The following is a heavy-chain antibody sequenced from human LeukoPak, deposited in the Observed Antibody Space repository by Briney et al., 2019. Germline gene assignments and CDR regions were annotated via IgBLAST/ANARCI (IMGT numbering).Heavy chain of an antibody. CDR3: ASGGSDYFDWLAGY. CDR2: IIPILGIA. J-gene: IGHJ4*02. Sequence: SVKVSCKASGYTFTGYYMHWVRQAPGQGLEWMGRIIPILGIANYARKFQGRVTITADKSTSTAYMELSSLRSEDTAVYYCASGGSDYFDWLAGYWGQGTLVTVSS. CDR1: GYTFTGYY. D-gene: IGHD3-9*01. V-gene: IGHV1-69*02.